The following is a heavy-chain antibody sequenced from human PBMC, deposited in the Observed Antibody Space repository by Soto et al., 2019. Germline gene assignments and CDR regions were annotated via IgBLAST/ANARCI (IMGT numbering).Heavy chain of an antibody. J-gene: IGHJ4*02. Sequence: VGPLRLSCAASAFTFSNYGMSLVLQTPFKGLELVSAISGSVADTNYADSVKGRFTISRDNSKITLFLQMNSLRAEDTAVYYCAKGSPDSRGYHFFFDYWGQGTLVTVSS. CDR2: ISGSVADT. V-gene: IGHV3-23*01. CDR3: AKGSPDSRGYHFFFDY. D-gene: IGHD3-22*01. CDR1: AFTFSNYG.